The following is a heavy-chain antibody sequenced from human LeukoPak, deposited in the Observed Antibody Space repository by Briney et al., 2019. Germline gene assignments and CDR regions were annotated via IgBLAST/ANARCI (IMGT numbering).Heavy chain of an antibody. CDR3: ARGVEPLAANTLAY. Sequence: GGSLRLSCAASGFTVMTNDMTWVRQAPGKGLEWVSVLYSDGNTKCADSVQGRFTISRDNSKNTLYLEMNSLSPDDTAVYYCARGVEPLAANTLAYWGQGTLVTVSS. CDR1: GFTVMTND. CDR2: LYSDGNT. J-gene: IGHJ4*02. V-gene: IGHV3-53*01. D-gene: IGHD1-14*01.